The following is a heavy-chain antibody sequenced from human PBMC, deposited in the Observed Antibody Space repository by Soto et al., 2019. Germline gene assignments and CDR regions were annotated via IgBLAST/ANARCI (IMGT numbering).Heavy chain of an antibody. V-gene: IGHV1-18*01. J-gene: IGHJ3*01. CDR1: GYTFTSYG. Sequence: QVQLVQSGAEVKKPGASVKVSCKASGYTFTSYGISWVRQAPGQGLEWMGWISAYNGNTNYAQKLKGRVTMTTDTSTRTAHNELRGPRTDETDGYCCARLLEYDILPGPPSLNADAFGRRGQGTMVTVSS. CDR2: ISAYNGNT. D-gene: IGHD3-9*01. CDR3: ARLLEYDILPGPPSLNADAFGR.